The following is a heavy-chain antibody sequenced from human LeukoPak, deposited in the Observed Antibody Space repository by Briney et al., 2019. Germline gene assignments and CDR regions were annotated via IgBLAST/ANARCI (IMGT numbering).Heavy chain of an antibody. CDR3: AKDGLGYCSSTSCYVHYYYGMDV. CDR2: ISGSSTYI. J-gene: IGHJ6*02. Sequence: GGSLRLSCAASGFTFSSYSMIWVRQAPGKGLEWVAFISGSSTYIYYADSVKGRFTISRDSAKNTLYLQMNSLRAEDTAVYYCAKDGLGYCSSTSCYVHYYYGMDVWGQGTTVTVSS. V-gene: IGHV3-21*01. D-gene: IGHD2-2*01. CDR1: GFTFSSYS.